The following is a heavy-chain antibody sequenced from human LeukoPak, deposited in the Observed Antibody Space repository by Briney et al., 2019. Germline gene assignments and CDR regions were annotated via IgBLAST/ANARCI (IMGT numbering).Heavy chain of an antibody. J-gene: IGHJ4*02. V-gene: IGHV3-7*01. CDR3: ARGGYYDSKNYFDY. CDR1: GFTFSSYW. CDR2: IKQDGSEK. Sequence: PGGSLRLSCAASGFTFSSYWMSWVRQAPGKGLEWVANIKQDGSEKYYVDSVKGRFTISRDNAKNSLYPQMNSLRAEDTAVYYCARGGYYDSKNYFDYWGQGTLVTVSS. D-gene: IGHD3-22*01.